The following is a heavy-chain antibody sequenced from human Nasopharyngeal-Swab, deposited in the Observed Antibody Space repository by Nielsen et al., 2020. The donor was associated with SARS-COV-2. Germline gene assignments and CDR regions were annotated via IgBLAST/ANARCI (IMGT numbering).Heavy chain of an antibody. D-gene: IGHD1-26*01. V-gene: IGHV3-30-3*01. CDR1: GFTFSSYA. CDR2: ISYDGSNQ. CDR3: AKSGSGSHYSSSDY. J-gene: IGHJ4*02. Sequence: GGSLRLSCAAPGFTFSSYAMHWVRQAPGKGLEWVAVISYDGSNQYYADSVKGRFTISRDNSKNTLYLQMNSLGGEDTAVYYCAKSGSGSHYSSSDYWGQGTLLIVSS.